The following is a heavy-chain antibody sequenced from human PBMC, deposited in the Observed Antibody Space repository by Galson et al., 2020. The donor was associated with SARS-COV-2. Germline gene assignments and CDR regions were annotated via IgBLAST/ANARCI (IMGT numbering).Heavy chain of an antibody. J-gene: IGHJ4*02. D-gene: IGHD3-10*01. CDR3: ARTYGSGSYYDLRYYLEY. V-gene: IGHV4-39*01. CDR2: IYYSATT. Sequence: SETLSLTCTVSGGSISSSRYYWGWLRQPPGKGLEWFGSIYYSATTYYNPSLKRRVTLSVDTSKNQFSLKPSSVTAADTAVYYCARTYGSGSYYDLRYYLEYWGQGTLVTGSS. CDR1: GGSISSSRYY.